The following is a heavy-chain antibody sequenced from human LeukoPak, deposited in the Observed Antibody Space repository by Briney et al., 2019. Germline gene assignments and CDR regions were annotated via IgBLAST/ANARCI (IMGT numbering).Heavy chain of an antibody. Sequence: GGSLRLSCAASGFTFSSYAMSWVRQAPGKGLEWVSAISGSGGSTYYADSVKGRFTISRDNSKNTLYLQMNGLRAEDTAVYYCAKSHGDYVWGSYPSAFDIWGRGTMVTVSS. CDR2: ISGSGGST. V-gene: IGHV3-23*01. CDR1: GFTFSSYA. CDR3: AKSHGDYVWGSYPSAFDI. D-gene: IGHD3-16*01. J-gene: IGHJ3*02.